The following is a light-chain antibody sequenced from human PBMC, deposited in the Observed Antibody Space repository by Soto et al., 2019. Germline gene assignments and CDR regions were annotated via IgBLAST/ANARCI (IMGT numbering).Light chain of an antibody. CDR1: QSISSW. V-gene: IGKV1-5*01. CDR2: DAS. Sequence: DIQMTQSPSTLSASVGDRVTITCRASQSISSWLAWYQQKPGKAPKLLIYDASSLESGVPSRFSGSGSGTVFTITISSLQPDDFATYYCQQYNSYSWTFGQGTKVEIK. CDR3: QQYNSYSWT. J-gene: IGKJ1*01.